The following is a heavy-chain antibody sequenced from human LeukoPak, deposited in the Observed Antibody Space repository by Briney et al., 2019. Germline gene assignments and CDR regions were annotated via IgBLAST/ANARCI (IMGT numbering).Heavy chain of an antibody. CDR2: IIPIFGTA. Sequence: SVKVSCKASGDTFSSYAISWVPQAPGQGLEWMGGIIPIFGTANYTQKFQGRVTITADESTSTAYMELSSLRCEETAVYYCARSTAVVITERAEHFQHWGQGTLVTVSS. CDR1: GDTFSSYA. CDR3: ARSTAVVITERAEHFQH. J-gene: IGHJ1*01. V-gene: IGHV1-69*13. D-gene: IGHD3-22*01.